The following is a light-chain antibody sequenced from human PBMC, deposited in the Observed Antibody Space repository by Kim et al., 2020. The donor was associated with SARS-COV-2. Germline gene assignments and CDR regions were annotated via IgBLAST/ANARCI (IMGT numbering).Light chain of an antibody. CDR2: DAS. CDR1: QDISNY. CDR3: QQGDNLPPT. Sequence: DIQMTQSPSSLSASVGDRVTITCQASQDISNYLNWYQQKPGKAPKLLIYDASNLETGVPSRFSGSGSGTDFTFTISSLQPEDIATYCCQQGDNLPPTFGQGTKLE. V-gene: IGKV1-33*01. J-gene: IGKJ2*01.